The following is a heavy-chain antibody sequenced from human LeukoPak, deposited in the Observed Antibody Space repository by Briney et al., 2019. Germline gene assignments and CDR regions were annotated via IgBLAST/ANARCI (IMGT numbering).Heavy chain of an antibody. Sequence: GGSLRLSCAASGFTFSDYWMTWVRQAPGKGLEWVANIKPDGSEKYYVDSVKGRFTISRDNAKNSLYLQMNSLRAEDTAVYYCARASTRYFSFDYWGQGTLVTVSS. J-gene: IGHJ4*02. V-gene: IGHV3-7*01. D-gene: IGHD3-9*01. CDR1: GFTFSDYW. CDR3: ARASTRYFSFDY. CDR2: IKPDGSEK.